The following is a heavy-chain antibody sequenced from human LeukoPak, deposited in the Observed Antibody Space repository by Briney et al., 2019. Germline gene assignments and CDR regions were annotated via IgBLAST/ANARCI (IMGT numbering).Heavy chain of an antibody. CDR1: GFTFTAYT. Sequence: GGSLRLSCAASGFTFTAYTINWVRQAPGKGLEWVSYISGSTTDIYYADSVKGRFTISRDNAKRSVYLQMNSLGVEDTAVYYCARDIHSVAFVIWGQGTMVTVSS. J-gene: IGHJ3*02. V-gene: IGHV3-21*01. CDR2: ISGSTTDI. CDR3: ARDIHSVAFVI.